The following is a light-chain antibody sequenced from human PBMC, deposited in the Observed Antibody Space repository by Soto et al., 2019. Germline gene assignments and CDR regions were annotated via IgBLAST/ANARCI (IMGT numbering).Light chain of an antibody. Sequence: EIVLTQSPATLSLSPGERATLSCRASQSISSYLAWYQQKPGQAPRLLIYDASNRATGIPARFSGVGTGTDFTLTISSLEPEDFAVYYCQQRGNWPPTFGGGTKVEIK. V-gene: IGKV3-11*01. CDR2: DAS. J-gene: IGKJ4*01. CDR3: QQRGNWPPT. CDR1: QSISSY.